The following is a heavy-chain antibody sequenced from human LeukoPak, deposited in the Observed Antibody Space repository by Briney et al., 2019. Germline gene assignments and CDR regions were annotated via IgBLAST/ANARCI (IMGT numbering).Heavy chain of an antibody. J-gene: IGHJ4*02. CDR2: IIPILGIA. V-gene: IGHV1-69*04. D-gene: IGHD6-13*01. CDR1: GGTFSSYA. Sequence: ASVKVSCKASGGTFSSYAISWVRQAPGQGLEWMGRIIPILGIANYAQKFQGRVTITADESTSTAYMELSSLRSEDTAVYYCARPSKAAAGGGTFDYWGQGTLVTVSS. CDR3: ARPSKAAAGGGTFDY.